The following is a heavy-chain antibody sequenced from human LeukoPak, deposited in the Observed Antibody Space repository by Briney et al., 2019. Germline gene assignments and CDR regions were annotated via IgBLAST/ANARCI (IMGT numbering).Heavy chain of an antibody. V-gene: IGHV4-39*07. Sequence: SETLSLTCTVSGGSISSSSYYWGWIRQPPGKGLEWIGSIYYSGSTYYNPSLKSRVTISVDTSKNQFSLKLSSVTAADTAVYYCARVTGWFGELLYYYYYMDVWGKGTTVTISS. CDR1: GGSISSSSYY. D-gene: IGHD3-10*01. CDR2: IYYSGST. J-gene: IGHJ6*03. CDR3: ARVTGWFGELLYYYYYMDV.